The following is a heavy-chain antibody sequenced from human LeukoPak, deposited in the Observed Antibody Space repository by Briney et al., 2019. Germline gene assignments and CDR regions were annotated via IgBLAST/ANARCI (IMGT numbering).Heavy chain of an antibody. Sequence: GESLKISCKGSGYSFSSYWIGWVRQMPGKGLEWMGIIYPGDSDTKYSPSFQGRVTISADKSISIAYLHWSSLKASDTAMYYCARPALGELSLLDYWGQGTLVTVSS. CDR3: ARPALGELSLLDY. V-gene: IGHV5-51*01. J-gene: IGHJ4*02. CDR1: GYSFSSYW. D-gene: IGHD3-16*02. CDR2: IYPGDSDT.